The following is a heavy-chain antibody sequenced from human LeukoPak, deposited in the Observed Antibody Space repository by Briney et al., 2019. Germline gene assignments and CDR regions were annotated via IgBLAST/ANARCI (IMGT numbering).Heavy chain of an antibody. CDR1: GGSISSSNYY. Sequence: SETLSLTCTVSGGSISSSNYYWGWIRQPPGKGLEWIGSIYYSGSTYYNPSLKSRVTISVDTSKNQFSLKLSSVTAADTAVYYCAIYDSSGNDAFDIWGQGTMVTVSS. CDR2: IYYSGST. D-gene: IGHD3-22*01. CDR3: AIYDSSGNDAFDI. J-gene: IGHJ3*02. V-gene: IGHV4-39*01.